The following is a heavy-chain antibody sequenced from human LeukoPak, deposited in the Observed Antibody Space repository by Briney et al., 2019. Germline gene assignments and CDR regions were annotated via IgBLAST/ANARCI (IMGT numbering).Heavy chain of an antibody. D-gene: IGHD4/OR15-4a*01. CDR2: IGASGITT. CDR3: AKDIRRGTMYYYYYGMDV. CDR1: GFTFSSYA. V-gene: IGHV3-23*01. Sequence: GGSPRLSCAASGFTFSSYAMRWVRQAPGKGLEWVSGIGASGITTYDADSGKGRFTISRDNSKNTLHLQMNSLRAEDTAVYYCAKDIRRGTMYYYYYGMDVWGQGTTVTVSS. J-gene: IGHJ6*02.